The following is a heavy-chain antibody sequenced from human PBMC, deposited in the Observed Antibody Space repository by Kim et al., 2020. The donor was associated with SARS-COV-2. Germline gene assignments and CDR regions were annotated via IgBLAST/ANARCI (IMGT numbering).Heavy chain of an antibody. CDR1: GGSFSGYY. CDR3: ARRGYIRGAFDY. CDR2: INHSGST. V-gene: IGHV4-34*01. J-gene: IGHJ4*01. Sequence: SETLSLTCAVYGGSFSGYYWSWIRQPPGKGLEWIGEINHSGSTNYNPSLKSRVTISVDTSKNQFSLKLSSVTAADTAVYYCARRGYIRGAFDYWGHGTLVTVSS. D-gene: IGHD3-10*02.